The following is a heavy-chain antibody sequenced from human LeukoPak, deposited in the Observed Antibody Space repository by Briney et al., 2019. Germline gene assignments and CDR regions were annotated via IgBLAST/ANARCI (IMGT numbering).Heavy chain of an antibody. D-gene: IGHD3-22*01. V-gene: IGHV4-4*09. CDR1: GGSISGYY. J-gene: IGHJ4*02. CDR2: IYTSGST. Sequence: SETLSLTCTVSGGSISGYYWSWIRKPPGKGLEWIGYIYTSGSTNYNPSLKGRVTISVDTSKNQFSLKLSSVTAADTAVYYCARGPRDDYYDSSGYPEFDYWGQGTLVTVSS. CDR3: ARGPRDDYYDSSGYPEFDY.